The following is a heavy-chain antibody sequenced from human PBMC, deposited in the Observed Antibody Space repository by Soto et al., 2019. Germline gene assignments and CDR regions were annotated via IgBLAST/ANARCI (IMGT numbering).Heavy chain of an antibody. CDR3: AKVASSSWAYYYGMDV. D-gene: IGHD6-13*01. J-gene: IGHJ6*02. CDR2: ISYDGSNK. CDR1: GFTFSSYG. V-gene: IGHV3-30*18. Sequence: QVQLVESGGGVVQPGRSLRLSCAASGFTFSSYGMHWVRQAPGKGLEWVAVISYDGSNKYYADSVKGRFTISRDNSKNTLYLQMNSLRAEDTAVYYCAKVASSSWAYYYGMDVWGQGTTVTVSS.